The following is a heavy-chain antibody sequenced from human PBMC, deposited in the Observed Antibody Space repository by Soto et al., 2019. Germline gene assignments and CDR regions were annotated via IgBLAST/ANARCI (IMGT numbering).Heavy chain of an antibody. V-gene: IGHV1-24*01. CDR2: FDPEDGET. CDR3: ARHVISGYVAYYYYYYMDV. J-gene: IGHJ6*03. CDR1: GYTLTELS. Sequence: ASVKVSCKVSGYTLTELSMHWVRQAPGKGLEWMGGFDPEDGETIYAQKFQGRVTMTEDTSTDTAYMELSSLRSEDTAVYYCARHVISGYVAYYYYYYMDVWGKGTTVTVSS. D-gene: IGHD5-12*01.